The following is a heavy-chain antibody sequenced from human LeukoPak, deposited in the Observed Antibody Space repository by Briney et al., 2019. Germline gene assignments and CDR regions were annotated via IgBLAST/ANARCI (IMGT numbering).Heavy chain of an antibody. CDR2: ISGSGGST. CDR1: GFTFSSDA. J-gene: IGHJ6*02. CDR3: ARRDIVVVPAAIPGFMDV. D-gene: IGHD2-2*02. V-gene: IGHV3-23*01. Sequence: PAGGSLRLSCAASGFTFSSDAMSWVRQAPGKGLESLSSISGSGGSTYYADSVKGRFTISRDNSKNTLYLQMNSLRAEDTAVYYCARRDIVVVPAAIPGFMDVWGQGTTVTVSS.